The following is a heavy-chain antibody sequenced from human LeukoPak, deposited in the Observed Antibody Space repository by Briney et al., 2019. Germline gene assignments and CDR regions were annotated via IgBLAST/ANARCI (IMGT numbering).Heavy chain of an antibody. CDR3: ARGTTVTTIYWYFDL. Sequence: ASVKVSCKASGGTFSSYAISWVRQAPGQGLEWMGGIIPIFGTANYAQKFQGRVTITADESTSTAYMELSSLRSEDTAVYYCARGTTVTTIYWYFDLWGRGTLVTVSS. J-gene: IGHJ2*01. D-gene: IGHD4-17*01. CDR2: IIPIFGTA. V-gene: IGHV1-69*13. CDR1: GGTFSSYA.